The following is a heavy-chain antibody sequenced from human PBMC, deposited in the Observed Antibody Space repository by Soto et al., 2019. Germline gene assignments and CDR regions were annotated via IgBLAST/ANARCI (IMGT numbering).Heavy chain of an antibody. J-gene: IGHJ4*02. CDR1: GFSLSTARMG. D-gene: IGHD5-18*01. CDR2: IFSNDEK. V-gene: IGHV2-26*01. Sequence: QVTLKESGPVLVKPTETLTLTCTVSGFSLSTARMGVSWIRQPPGKALEWLAHIFSNDEKSYRISLESRLTISKDTSKGQVVLTMTNMDTVDTATYHCARYVDTALVARFDFWGQGTLVTVSS. CDR3: ARYVDTALVARFDF.